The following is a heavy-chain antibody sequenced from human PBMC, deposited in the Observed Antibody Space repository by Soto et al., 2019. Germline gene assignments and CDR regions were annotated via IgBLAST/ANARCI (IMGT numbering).Heavy chain of an antibody. J-gene: IGHJ4*02. CDR3: AREKRGYYDY. Sequence: QVQLVQSGAEVKKPGASVKVSCKASGYTFTSYDINWVRQATGPGLEWMGWINPNSGNTGYEQKFQGRVTMTRNTSISTAYMELISLRSEDTDVYYCAREKRGYYDYWGQGTLVTVSS. D-gene: IGHD2-15*01. CDR2: INPNSGNT. V-gene: IGHV1-8*01. CDR1: GYTFTSYD.